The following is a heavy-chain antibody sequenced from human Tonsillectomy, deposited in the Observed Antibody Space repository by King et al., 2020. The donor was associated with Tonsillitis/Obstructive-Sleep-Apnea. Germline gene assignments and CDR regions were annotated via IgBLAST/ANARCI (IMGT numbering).Heavy chain of an antibody. D-gene: IGHD5-12*01. CDR1: GFSLSNARMG. CDR3: ARMGLYSGYHFDY. V-gene: IGHV2-26*01. CDR2: IFSNDEK. J-gene: IGHJ4*02. Sequence: TLQESGPVLVKPPETLTLTCTVSGFSLSNARMGVRWIRQPPGKALEWLAHIFSNDEKSYSTSLKSRLTISKDTSKSQVVLTMTNMDPVDTATYYCARMGLYSGYHFDYWGQGTLVTLSS.